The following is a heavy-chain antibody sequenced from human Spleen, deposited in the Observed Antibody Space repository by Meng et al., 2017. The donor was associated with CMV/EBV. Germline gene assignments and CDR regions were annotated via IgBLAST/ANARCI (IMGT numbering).Heavy chain of an antibody. CDR1: GFTFSSYE. Sequence: GESLKISCSASGFTFSSYEMNWVRQASGKGLEWVSYISSSGSTIYYADSVKGRFTISRDNAKNSLYLQMNSPRAEDTAVYYCARDSKKPYYYYGMDVWGQGTTVTVSS. D-gene: IGHD1-14*01. V-gene: IGHV3-48*03. J-gene: IGHJ6*02. CDR3: ARDSKKPYYYYGMDV. CDR2: ISSSGSTI.